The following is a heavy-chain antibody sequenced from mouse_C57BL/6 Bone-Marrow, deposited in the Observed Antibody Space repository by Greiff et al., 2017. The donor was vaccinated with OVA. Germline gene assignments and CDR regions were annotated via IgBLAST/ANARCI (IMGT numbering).Heavy chain of an antibody. CDR2: IYPGSGNT. Sequence: VQLQQSGPELVKPGASVKISCKASGYSFTSYYIHWVQQRPGQGLEWIGWIYPGSGNTKYNEKFKGKTTLTADTSSSTAYMQLSSLTSEDSAVYYCARGTVVATYYYAMDYWGQGTSVTVSS. J-gene: IGHJ4*01. CDR1: GYSFTSYY. V-gene: IGHV1-66*01. CDR3: ARGTVVATYYYAMDY. D-gene: IGHD1-1*01.